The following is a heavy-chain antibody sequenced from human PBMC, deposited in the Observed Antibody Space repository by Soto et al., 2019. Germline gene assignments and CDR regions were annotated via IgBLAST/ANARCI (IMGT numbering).Heavy chain of an antibody. V-gene: IGHV3-23*01. CDR1: GFTFSSYA. Sequence: EVQLLESGGGLVQPGGSLRLSCAASGFTFSSYAMSWVRQAPGKGLEWVSAISGSGGSTYYADSVKGRFTISRDNSKKTLYLQMNSLRAEDTAVYYCAKGVWFGELLHGLYYFDYWGQGTLVTVSS. J-gene: IGHJ4*02. D-gene: IGHD3-10*01. CDR2: ISGSGGST. CDR3: AKGVWFGELLHGLYYFDY.